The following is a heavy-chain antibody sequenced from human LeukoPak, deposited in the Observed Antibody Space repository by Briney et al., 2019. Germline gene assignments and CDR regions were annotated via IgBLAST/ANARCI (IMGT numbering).Heavy chain of an antibody. CDR1: GFTFSSYA. D-gene: IGHD1-26*01. V-gene: IGHV3-30-3*01. J-gene: IGHJ3*02. Sequence: PGRSLRLSCAASGFTFSSYAMHWVRQAPDKGLEWVAVISYDGSNKYYADSVKGRFTISRDNSKNTLYLQMNSLRAEDTAVYYCARDLGVLRRYDAFDIWGQGTMVTVSS. CDR2: ISYDGSNK. CDR3: ARDLGVLRRYDAFDI.